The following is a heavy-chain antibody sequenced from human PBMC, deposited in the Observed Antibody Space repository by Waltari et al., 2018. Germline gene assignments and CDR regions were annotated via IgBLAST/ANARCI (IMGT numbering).Heavy chain of an antibody. CDR3: ALNTVTVPFPY. Sequence: EESGGGLVQPGGSLRLSCAASGFDFRGNSMNWVRQAPGKGLEWVSIVYAPGDAHYANDVKGRFTSSRDISTNTVFLHMSGLRDEDTAVYYCALNTVTVPFPYWGRGTLVTVSS. J-gene: IGHJ4*02. D-gene: IGHD4-17*01. CDR2: VYAPGDA. V-gene: IGHV3-66*01. CDR1: GFDFRGNS.